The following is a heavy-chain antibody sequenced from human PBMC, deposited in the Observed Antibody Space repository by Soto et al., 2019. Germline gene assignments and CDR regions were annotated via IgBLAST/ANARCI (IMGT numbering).Heavy chain of an antibody. Sequence: SETLSVTCTVSCDFINNYYWSWIRQPPGKGLEWIGYIYYSGSTNYNPSLKSRVTISVDTSKNQFSLKLSSVTAADTAVYYCARAFVPAFDIWGQGTMVTVS. CDR1: CDFINNYY. D-gene: IGHD3-16*02. V-gene: IGHV4-59*12. CDR3: ARAFVPAFDI. J-gene: IGHJ3*02. CDR2: IYYSGST.